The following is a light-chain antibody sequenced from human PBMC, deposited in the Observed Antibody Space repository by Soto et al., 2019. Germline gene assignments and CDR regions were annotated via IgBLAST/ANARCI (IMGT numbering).Light chain of an antibody. J-gene: IGKJ2*01. Sequence: EIVLTQSPGTLSLSPGERATLSCRASQSVSSSYLAWYQQKPGQAPRVLIYAASSRATGIPDRFSGSGSGTEFTLTISTLEPEDFAVYFCQQYGNSPPNTFGQGTKVEIK. V-gene: IGKV3-20*01. CDR1: QSVSSSY. CDR3: QQYGNSPPNT. CDR2: AAS.